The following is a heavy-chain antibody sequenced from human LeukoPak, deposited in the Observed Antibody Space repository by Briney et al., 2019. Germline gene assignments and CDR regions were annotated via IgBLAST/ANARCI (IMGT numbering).Heavy chain of an antibody. CDR2: ISGSGGST. D-gene: IGHD3-3*01. J-gene: IGHJ6*03. Sequence: GGSLRLSCAASGFTFSSYAMSWVRQAPGKGLEWVSAISGSGGSTYYADSVKGRFTISRDNSKNTLYLQMNSLRAEDTAVYYCAKDRAVYYDFWSGSYMDVWGKGTTVTVSS. V-gene: IGHV3-23*01. CDR1: GFTFSSYA. CDR3: AKDRAVYYDFWSGSYMDV.